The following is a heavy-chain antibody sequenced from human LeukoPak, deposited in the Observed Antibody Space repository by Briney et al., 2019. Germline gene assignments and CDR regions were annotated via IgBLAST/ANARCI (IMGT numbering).Heavy chain of an antibody. CDR1: GGSISSYY. Sequence: PSETLSLTCTVSGGSISSYYWSWIRQPPGKGLEWIGFIYYSGSTNYNPSLKSRVTISLDTSKNQFSLKLSSVTAADTAVYYCARRSGYDSLDYWGQGTLVTVSS. CDR2: IYYSGST. J-gene: IGHJ4*02. V-gene: IGHV4-59*01. CDR3: ARRSGYDSLDY. D-gene: IGHD5-12*01.